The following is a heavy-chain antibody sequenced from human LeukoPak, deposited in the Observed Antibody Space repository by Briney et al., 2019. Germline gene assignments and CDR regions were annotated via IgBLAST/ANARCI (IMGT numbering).Heavy chain of an antibody. Sequence: GGSLRLSCAASGFTFSSYWMHWVRQAPGKGLVWVSRINSDGSSTSYADSVKGRFTISRDNAKNTLYLQMSSLRAEDTAVYYCARGGSRFLEWLFGIDYWGQGTLVTVSS. CDR3: ARGGSRFLEWLFGIDY. V-gene: IGHV3-74*01. D-gene: IGHD3-3*01. CDR1: GFTFSSYW. J-gene: IGHJ4*01. CDR2: INSDGSST.